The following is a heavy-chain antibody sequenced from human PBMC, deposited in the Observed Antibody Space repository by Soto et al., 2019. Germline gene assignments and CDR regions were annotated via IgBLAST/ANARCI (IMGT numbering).Heavy chain of an antibody. D-gene: IGHD3-3*01. CDR1: GGSISSYS. J-gene: IGHJ3*02. Sequence: SETLSLTCTVSGGSISSYSWSWIRQPPGKGLDWIGYISDSGSTNYNPSLKSRVTISTDTSKNQFSLRLSSVTAADTAVYYCARHEPSVTFFGMVMEHDAFYIWGQGTMVTVSS. CDR2: ISDSGST. V-gene: IGHV4-59*08. CDR3: ARHEPSVTFFGMVMEHDAFYI.